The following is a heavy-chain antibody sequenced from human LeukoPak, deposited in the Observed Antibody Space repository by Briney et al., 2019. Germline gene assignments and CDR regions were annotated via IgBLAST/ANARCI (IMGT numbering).Heavy chain of an antibody. J-gene: IGHJ5*02. D-gene: IGHD2-15*01. V-gene: IGHV3-21*01. CDR2: ISSSSSYD. CDR1: GFTSSSYS. Sequence: GGALLLSCEACGFTSSSYSMNWVRQAPGKGREWVSAISSSSSYDYYADSVKGRFTISRDKAKHSLHLHMNRPRAEATSVYYSARRVVVRPNWFDPWGQGTLLTVSS. CDR3: ARRVVVRPNWFDP.